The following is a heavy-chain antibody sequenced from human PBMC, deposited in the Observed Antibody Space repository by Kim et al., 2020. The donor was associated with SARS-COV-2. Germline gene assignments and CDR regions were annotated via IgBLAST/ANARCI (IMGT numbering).Heavy chain of an antibody. V-gene: IGHV3-21*06. CDR2: FSSSGSFV. CDR1: GFAFSSYS. Sequence: GGSLRLSCAASGFAFSSYSMTWVRQAPGKGLEWVTGFSSSGSFVHYAESVKGRFTISRDNAKNSLFLQMNSLRDDDTAVYYCARAAEGDRCSGGICYYYYGLDVWGQGSTVTVSS. J-gene: IGHJ6*02. CDR3: ARAAEGDRCSGGICYYYYGLDV. D-gene: IGHD2-15*01.